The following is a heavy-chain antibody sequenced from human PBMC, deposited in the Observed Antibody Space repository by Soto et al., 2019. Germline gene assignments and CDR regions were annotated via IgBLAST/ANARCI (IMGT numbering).Heavy chain of an antibody. CDR2: ISFEGNTQ. J-gene: IGHJ6*02. CDR3: ARGAEHLLLSRDYFYGMDV. V-gene: IGHV3-30*05. Sequence: QVQLVESGGGVVQPGRSLRLSCAASGFTLSRYGMHWVRQAPGKGLEWVAVISFEGNTQYYADSVKGRFTISRDNSKDTLSLQIHSLRPEDTAVYYCARGAEHLLLSRDYFYGMDVWGQGTTVSVSS. CDR1: GFTLSRYG. D-gene: IGHD1-26*01.